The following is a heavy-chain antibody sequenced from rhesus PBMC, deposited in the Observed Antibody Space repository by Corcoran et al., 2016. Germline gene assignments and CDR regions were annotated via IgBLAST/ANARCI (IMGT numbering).Heavy chain of an antibody. CDR3: ATYYWNRFDY. Sequence: QVQLQESGPGLVKPSETLSLTCTVSGASISSSWWSWIRQPPGKGLEWIGEINGKSGSTNYNPSLKSRVTISRDTSKNQFSLKLSSVTAADTAVYYCATYYWNRFDYWGQGVLVTVSS. CDR1: GASISSSW. D-gene: IGHD1-26*01. V-gene: IGHV4-80*01. J-gene: IGHJ4*01. CDR2: INGKSGST.